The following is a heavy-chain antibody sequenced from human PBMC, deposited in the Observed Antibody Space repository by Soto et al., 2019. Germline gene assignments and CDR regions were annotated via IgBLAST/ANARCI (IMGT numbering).Heavy chain of an antibody. J-gene: IGHJ4*02. D-gene: IGHD6-13*01. CDR3: AAATAGRGDFDY. CDR1: GGSISSGAYY. CDR2: IYYRGST. V-gene: IGHV4-30-4*01. Sequence: PSETLSLTCTVSGGSISSGAYYWSWIRQPPGKGLEWIGDIYYRGSTYYNPSLKSRVTISVHTSKKQFSLKLSSVTAADTAVYYCAAATAGRGDFDYWGQGTLVTVSS.